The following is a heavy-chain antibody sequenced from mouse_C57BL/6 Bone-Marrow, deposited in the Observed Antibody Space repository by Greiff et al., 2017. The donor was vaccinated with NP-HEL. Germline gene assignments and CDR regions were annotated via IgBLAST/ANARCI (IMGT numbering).Heavy chain of an antibody. CDR2: ISSGGSYT. Sequence: EVHLVESGGDLVKPGGSLKLSCAASGFTFSSYGMSWVRQTPDKRLEWVATISSGGSYTYYPDSVKGRFTISRDNAKNTLYLQMSSLKSEDTAMYYCARPLTIVTTHWGQGTTLTVSS. V-gene: IGHV5-6*01. D-gene: IGHD2-5*01. J-gene: IGHJ2*01. CDR3: ARPLTIVTTH. CDR1: GFTFSSYG.